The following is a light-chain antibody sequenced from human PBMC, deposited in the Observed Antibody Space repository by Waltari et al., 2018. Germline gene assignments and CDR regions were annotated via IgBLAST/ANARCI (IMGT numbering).Light chain of an antibody. CDR2: DVT. Sequence: QSALTQPAPASGSPGQSITISCTGTFSDVGRYDYVPWYQQHPGKAPQLLIHDVTDRPSGVADRFSGSKSGNTASLTISGLQADDEADYYCTSYTSSTTTPYVFGTGTQVTV. CDR1: FSDVGRYDY. J-gene: IGLJ1*01. CDR3: TSYTSSTTTPYV. V-gene: IGLV2-14*03.